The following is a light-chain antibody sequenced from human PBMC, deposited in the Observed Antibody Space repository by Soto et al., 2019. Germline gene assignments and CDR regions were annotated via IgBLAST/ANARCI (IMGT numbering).Light chain of an antibody. J-gene: IGKJ1*01. CDR1: QSISTW. CDR3: QQYNSYSWA. Sequence: DIQMTQSPSTLSASVGDIVTITCRASQSISTWLAWYQQRAGKAPKLLIYKASNFESGVPSRFSGSGSGTAFTPTISSLQPDDFATYYCQQYNSYSWAFGQGTQVEIK. V-gene: IGKV1-5*03. CDR2: KAS.